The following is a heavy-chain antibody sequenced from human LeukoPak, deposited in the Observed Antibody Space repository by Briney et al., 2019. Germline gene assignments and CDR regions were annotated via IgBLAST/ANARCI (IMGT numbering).Heavy chain of an antibody. CDR3: ARVGGDSYCSSTSCYHYFDY. CDR1: GGSISSYY. D-gene: IGHD2-2*01. J-gene: IGHJ4*02. Sequence: SETLSLTCTVSGGSISSYYWSWIRQPPGKGLEWIGYIYCSGSTNYNPSLKSRVTISVDTSKNQFSLKLSSVTAADTAVYYCARVGGDSYCSSTSCYHYFDYWGQGTLVTVSS. V-gene: IGHV4-59*01. CDR2: IYCSGST.